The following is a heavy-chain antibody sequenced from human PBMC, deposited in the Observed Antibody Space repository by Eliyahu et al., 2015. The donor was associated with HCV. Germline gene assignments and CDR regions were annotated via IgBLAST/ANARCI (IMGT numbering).Heavy chain of an antibody. Sequence: QVQLVQSGAEVKKPGASVKVSCXVSGXTFTSYAXHWVRQAPGQRLEWMGWINAGNGNTKYSQKFQGRVTITRDTSASTAYMELSSLRSEDTAVYYCARDRGYCSSTSCRYNWFDPWGQGTLVTVSS. J-gene: IGHJ5*02. V-gene: IGHV1-3*01. CDR2: INAGNGNT. CDR3: ARDRGYCSSTSCRYNWFDP. CDR1: GXTFTSYA. D-gene: IGHD2-2*01.